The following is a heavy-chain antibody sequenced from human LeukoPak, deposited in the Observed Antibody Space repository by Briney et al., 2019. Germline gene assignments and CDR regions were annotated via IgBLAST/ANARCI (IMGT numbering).Heavy chain of an antibody. V-gene: IGHV3-33*01. CDR3: AGGGYDYGEGDY. CDR1: GFIFSNYG. J-gene: IGHJ4*02. D-gene: IGHD4-17*01. CDR2: IWYDGRNK. Sequence: PGGSLRLSCAAPGFIFSNYGMHWVRQALDKGLEWVALIWYDGRNKYYVDSVKGRFTISRDNSKNTLYLQMNSLTAEDTAVYYCAGGGYDYGEGDYWGQGTLVTVSS.